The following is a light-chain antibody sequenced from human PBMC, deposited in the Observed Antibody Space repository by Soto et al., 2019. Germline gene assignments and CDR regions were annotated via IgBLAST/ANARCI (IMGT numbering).Light chain of an antibody. CDR3: QQYNNWPWT. CDR1: QSMTPK. Sequence: DIVMTQSPATLSVSPGEGVTLSCRASQSMTPKLAWYQQKPGQAPRLLIHGTFTRATGIPARFSGSGSGTEFTLTISTLQSEDFAVYYCQQYNNWPWTFGQGTKVDI. V-gene: IGKV3-15*01. J-gene: IGKJ1*01. CDR2: GTF.